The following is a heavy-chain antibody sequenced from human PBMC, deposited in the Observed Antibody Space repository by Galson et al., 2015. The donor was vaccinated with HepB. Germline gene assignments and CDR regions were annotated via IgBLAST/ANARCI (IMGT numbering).Heavy chain of an antibody. CDR3: ASSPSIAVAGSLDY. D-gene: IGHD6-19*01. CDR2: INPSGGST. V-gene: IGHV1-46*01. Sequence: SVKVSCKASGSTFTSYYMHWVRQAPGQGLGWMGIINPSGGSTSYAQKFQGRVTMTRDTSTSTVYMELSSLRSEDTAVYYCASSPSIAVAGSLDYWGQGTLVTVSS. J-gene: IGHJ4*02. CDR1: GSTFTSYY.